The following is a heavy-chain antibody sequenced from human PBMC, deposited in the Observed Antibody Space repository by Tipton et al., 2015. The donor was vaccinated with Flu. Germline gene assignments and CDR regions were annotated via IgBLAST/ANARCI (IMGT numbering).Heavy chain of an antibody. Sequence: TLSLTCTVSGGSISSGGYYWSWIRQHPGKGLEWIGYIYYSGGTYYNPSLKSRVTISVDTSKNQFSLKLSSVTAADTAVYYCARAYDYSNYWFDPWGQGTLVTVS. D-gene: IGHD4-11*01. V-gene: IGHV4-31*03. CDR2: IYYSGGT. CDR1: GGSISSGGYY. J-gene: IGHJ5*02. CDR3: ARAYDYSNYWFDP.